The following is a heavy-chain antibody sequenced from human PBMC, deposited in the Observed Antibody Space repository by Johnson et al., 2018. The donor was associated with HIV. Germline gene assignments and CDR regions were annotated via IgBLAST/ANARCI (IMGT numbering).Heavy chain of an antibody. CDR3: APWTAI. CDR2: ISYDGGDT. Sequence: QVQLVESGGGVVQPGRSLRLSCAASGFTFSSYAMHWVRRAPGKGLEWVAVISYDGGDTWYADSVKGRFTVSRDNSKDTLYLQLDSLKTEDTAVYYCAPWTAIWGQGTMVTVSS. V-gene: IGHV3-30-3*01. D-gene: IGHD3/OR15-3a*01. J-gene: IGHJ3*02. CDR1: GFTFSSYA.